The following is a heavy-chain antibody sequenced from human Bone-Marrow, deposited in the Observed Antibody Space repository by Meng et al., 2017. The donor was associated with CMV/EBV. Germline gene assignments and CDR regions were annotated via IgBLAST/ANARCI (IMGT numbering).Heavy chain of an antibody. CDR3: ARDIGSGWYADY. D-gene: IGHD6-19*01. Sequence: GGSLRLSCAASGFTFSSYSMNWVRQAPGKGLEWVSSISSSSSYIYYADSVKGRFTISRDNAKNSLDLQMNSLRAEDTAVYYCARDIGSGWYADYWGQGTLVTVSS. J-gene: IGHJ4*02. CDR1: GFTFSSYS. CDR2: ISSSSSYI. V-gene: IGHV3-21*01.